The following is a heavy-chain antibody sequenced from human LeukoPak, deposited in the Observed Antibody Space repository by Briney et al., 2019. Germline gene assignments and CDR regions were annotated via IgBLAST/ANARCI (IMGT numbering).Heavy chain of an antibody. D-gene: IGHD2-15*01. J-gene: IGHJ1*01. CDR2: IAPMFDKA. Sequence: SVNVSCTTSVDSFTKYSVSWVRQAAGQRLEWMGDIAPMFDKANYAQKFQGRVTMTADQSTSTVYMELSSLESDDTGIYYCAREVIVHHPAFGDWGQGTQVTVSS. CDR3: AREVIVHHPAFGD. V-gene: IGHV1-69*13. CDR1: VDSFTKYS.